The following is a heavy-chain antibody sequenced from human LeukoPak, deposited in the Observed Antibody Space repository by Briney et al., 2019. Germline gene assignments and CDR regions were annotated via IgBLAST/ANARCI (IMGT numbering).Heavy chain of an antibody. Sequence: QAGGSLRLSCAASGFTFISYWMSWVRQAPGKGLEWVSYIRSSSSTIYYADSVKGRFTISRDNAKNSLYLQMNSLRAEDTAVYYCARAPVDTASGWFDPWGQGTLVTVSS. D-gene: IGHD5-18*01. J-gene: IGHJ5*02. V-gene: IGHV3-48*01. CDR2: IRSSSSTI. CDR3: ARAPVDTASGWFDP. CDR1: GFTFISYW.